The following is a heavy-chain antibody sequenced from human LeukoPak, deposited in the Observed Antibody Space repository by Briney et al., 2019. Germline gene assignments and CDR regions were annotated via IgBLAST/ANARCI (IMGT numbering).Heavy chain of an antibody. CDR3: ARGLNYDLDV. Sequence: PGGSLRLSCATSGFTFTRFGLHWVRQAPGKGLEWVAFIQYVGSGRYADSVKGRFTISRDNSKNTVYLQMNSLRVEDMAVFYCARGLNYDLDVWGQGTTVTVSS. V-gene: IGHV3-30*02. J-gene: IGHJ6*02. CDR2: IQYVGSGR. CDR1: GFTFTRFG.